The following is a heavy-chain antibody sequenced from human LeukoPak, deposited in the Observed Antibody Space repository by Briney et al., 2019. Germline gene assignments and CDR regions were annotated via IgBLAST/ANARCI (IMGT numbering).Heavy chain of an antibody. CDR2: IFYTGIT. CDR1: GGSISSYY. CDR3: ARDAGKGSTYYDFWSGYYRNWFDP. V-gene: IGHV4-59*01. J-gene: IGHJ5*02. Sequence: PSETLSLTCTVSGGSISSYYWSWIRQPPGKGLEWIGYIFYTGITNYNPSLKSRVSISVDTSKNQFSLKLSSVTAADTAVYYCARDAGKGSTYYDFWSGYYRNWFDPWGQGTLVTVSS. D-gene: IGHD3-3*01.